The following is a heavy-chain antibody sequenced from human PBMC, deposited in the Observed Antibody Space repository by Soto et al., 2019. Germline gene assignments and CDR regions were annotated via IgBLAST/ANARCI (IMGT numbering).Heavy chain of an antibody. V-gene: IGHV3-33*01. CDR3: ARNPSHSSQLDS. D-gene: IGHD4-4*01. CDR2: IWYDGSNK. J-gene: IGHJ4*02. Sequence: PGGSLRLSCAASGFTFSSYGMHWVRQAPGKGLEWVAVIWYDGSNKYYADSVKGRFTISRDNSKNTLYLQMNSLRAEDTAVYYCARNPSHSSQLDSWGQGTLVTVSS. CDR1: GFTFSSYG.